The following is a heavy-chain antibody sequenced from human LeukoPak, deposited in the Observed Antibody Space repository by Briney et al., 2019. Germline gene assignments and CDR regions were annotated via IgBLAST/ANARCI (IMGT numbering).Heavy chain of an antibody. V-gene: IGHV4-39*01. CDR1: GGSISSSSYY. D-gene: IGHD3-16*01. Sequence: PSETLSLTCTVSGGSISSSSYYWGWIRQPPGKGLEWIGSIYYSGSTYYNPSLKSRVTISVDTSKNQFSLKLSSVTAADTAVYYCARALRGDLRYFQHWGQGTLVTVSS. CDR3: ARALRGDLRYFQH. CDR2: IYYSGST. J-gene: IGHJ1*01.